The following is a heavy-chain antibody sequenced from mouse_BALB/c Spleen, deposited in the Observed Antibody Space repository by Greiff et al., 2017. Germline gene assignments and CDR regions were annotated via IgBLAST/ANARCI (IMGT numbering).Heavy chain of an antibody. CDR2: IDPENGNT. D-gene: IGHD2-2*01. CDR3: ARPYGYDYAMDY. Sequence: VQLQQSGPELVKPGASVKMSCKASGYTFTDYYMHWVKQRPEQGLEWIGWIDPENGNTIYDPKFQGKASITADTSSNTAYLQLSSLTSEDTAVYYCARPYGYDYAMDYWGQGTSVTVSS. J-gene: IGHJ4*01. CDR1: GYTFTDYY. V-gene: IGHV14-1*02.